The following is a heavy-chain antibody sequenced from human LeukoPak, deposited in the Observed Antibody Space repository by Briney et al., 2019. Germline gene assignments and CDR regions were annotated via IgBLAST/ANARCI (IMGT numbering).Heavy chain of an antibody. CDR3: TTGNRYYDSSGYYPYYFDY. J-gene: IGHJ4*02. V-gene: IGHV3-15*01. D-gene: IGHD3-22*01. CDR1: GFTFSNAW. Sequence: GGSLRLSCAGSGFTFSNAWMTWVRQAPGKGLEWVGRLKSKADDGATDYAAPVKGRFTISRDDSKSTLYLLMNSLKTEDTAVYYCTTGNRYYDSSGYYPYYFDYWGQGTLVTVSS. CDR2: LKSKADDGAT.